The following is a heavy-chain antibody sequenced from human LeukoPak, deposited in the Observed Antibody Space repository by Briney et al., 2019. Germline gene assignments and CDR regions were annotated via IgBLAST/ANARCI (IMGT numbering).Heavy chain of an antibody. Sequence: PGGSLRCYCSASGFTCSSYARIWVRQAPGKGLEWVSAISGSGGSSYYADSVKGRLTISRDTSKNTLYLQMNSLRAENTAVYYCEKTPPPADYWGQGTLVTVSS. CDR3: EKTPPPADY. J-gene: IGHJ4*02. D-gene: IGHD2-2*01. V-gene: IGHV3-23*01. CDR2: ISGSGGSS. CDR1: GFTCSSYA.